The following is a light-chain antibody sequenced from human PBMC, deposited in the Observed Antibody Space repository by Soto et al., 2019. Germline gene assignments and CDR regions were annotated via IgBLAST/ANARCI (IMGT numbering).Light chain of an antibody. CDR1: TGAVTSAHY. CDR3: LLSYSGAWV. Sequence: QAVVTQEPSLTVSPGGTVTLTCGSSTGAVTSAHYPYWFQQKPCQAPRTLIYDTSNKHSWTPARFSGSLLGGQAALTLSGAQPEDEAEYYCLLSYSGAWVFGGGTKLTVL. J-gene: IGLJ3*02. CDR2: DTS. V-gene: IGLV7-46*01.